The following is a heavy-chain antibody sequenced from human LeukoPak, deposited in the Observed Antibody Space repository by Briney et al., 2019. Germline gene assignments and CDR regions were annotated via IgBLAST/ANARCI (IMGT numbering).Heavy chain of an antibody. D-gene: IGHD2-15*01. V-gene: IGHV3-21*01. Sequence: GGSLRLSCAASGFTFGDYSMNWVRQAPGKGLEWVSFISSSSSYIYYADSVKGRFTISRDNAKNSLYLQMNSLRAEDTAVYYCATFENSGFDYWGQGTLVTVSS. CDR1: GFTFGDYS. CDR3: ATFENSGFDY. CDR2: ISSSSSYI. J-gene: IGHJ4*02.